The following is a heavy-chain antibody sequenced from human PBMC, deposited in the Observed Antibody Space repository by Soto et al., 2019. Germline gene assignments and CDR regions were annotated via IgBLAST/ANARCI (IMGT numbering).Heavy chain of an antibody. CDR2: IYYSGST. J-gene: IGHJ4*02. CDR3: ARSYYDILTGYYSYFDY. CDR1: GGSISSSSYY. V-gene: IGHV4-39*01. D-gene: IGHD3-9*01. Sequence: TSETLSLTCTVSGGSISSSSYYWGWIRQPPGKGLEWIGSIYYSGSTYYNPSLKSRVTISVDTSKNQFSLKLSSVTAADTAVYYCARSYYDILTGYYSYFDYWGQGTLVTVSS.